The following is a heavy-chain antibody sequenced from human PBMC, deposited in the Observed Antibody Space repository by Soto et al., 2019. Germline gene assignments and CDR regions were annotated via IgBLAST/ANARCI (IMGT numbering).Heavy chain of an antibody. J-gene: IGHJ4*02. D-gene: IGHD5-12*01. CDR2: IYHSGST. V-gene: IGHV4-30-2*01. Sequence: QLQLQESGSGLVKPSQTLSLTCAVSGGSISSGGYSWSWIRQPPGKGLEWIGYIYHSGSTYYNQSRKSRVTISVDRSKHQFSLKRSSVTAADTAVYYCAAGGGLPRYYWGQGTLVTVSS. CDR3: AAGGGLPRYY. CDR1: GGSISSGGYS.